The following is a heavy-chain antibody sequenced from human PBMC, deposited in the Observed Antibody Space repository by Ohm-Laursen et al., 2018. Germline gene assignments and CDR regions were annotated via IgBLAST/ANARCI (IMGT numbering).Heavy chain of an antibody. V-gene: IGHV4-59*08. CDR1: GGSISSYY. CDR2: IYYTGST. J-gene: IGHJ2*01. Sequence: SETLSLTCTVSGGSISSYYWSWIRQPPGKGLEWIGYIYYTGSTNYNPSLKSRVTISVDTSKNQFSLKVTSVTAADTAIYYCARREFDLWGRGTLVTVSS. CDR3: ARREFDL.